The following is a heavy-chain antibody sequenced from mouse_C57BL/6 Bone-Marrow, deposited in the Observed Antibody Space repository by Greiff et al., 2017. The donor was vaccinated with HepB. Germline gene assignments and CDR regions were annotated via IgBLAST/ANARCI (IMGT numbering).Heavy chain of an antibody. CDR1: GFTFSSYG. V-gene: IGHV5-4*01. CDR3: ARDNDYGSRGPAWFAY. CDR2: ISDGGSYT. Sequence: EVKLVESGGDLVKPGGSLKLSCAASGFTFSSYGMSWVRQTPEKRLEWVATISDGGSYTYYPDNVKGRFTISRDNAKNNLYLQMSHLKSEDTAMYYCARDNDYGSRGPAWFAYWGQGTLVTVSA. J-gene: IGHJ3*01. D-gene: IGHD1-1*01.